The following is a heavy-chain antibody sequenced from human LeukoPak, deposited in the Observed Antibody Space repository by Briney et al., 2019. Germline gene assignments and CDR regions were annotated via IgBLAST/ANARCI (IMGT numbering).Heavy chain of an antibody. Sequence: GGSLRLSCAAFGFIFSSYAMAWVRRAPGKGLEWVSGISGSGGNTYYTDSVKGRFTISRDNSKNTLYLQMNSLRAEDTAVYYCATETVDSPDYWGQGTLVTVSS. D-gene: IGHD3-22*01. CDR3: ATETVDSPDY. CDR2: ISGSGGNT. V-gene: IGHV3-23*01. CDR1: GFIFSSYA. J-gene: IGHJ4*02.